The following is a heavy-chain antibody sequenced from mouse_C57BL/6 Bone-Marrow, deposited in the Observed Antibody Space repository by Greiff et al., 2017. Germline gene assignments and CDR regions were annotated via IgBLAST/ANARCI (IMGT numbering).Heavy chain of an antibody. D-gene: IGHD4-1*01. Sequence: EVLLVESGGGLVQPGGSLKLSCAASGFTFSDYGMAWVRQAPRKGPEWVAFISNLAYSIYYADTVTGRFTISRENAKNTLYLEMSSLRSEDTAMYYCARQDWSRDCDGGYFDVWGTGTTVTVSS. CDR2: ISNLAYSI. CDR3: ARQDWSRDCDGGYFDV. CDR1: GFTFSDYG. J-gene: IGHJ1*03. V-gene: IGHV5-15*01.